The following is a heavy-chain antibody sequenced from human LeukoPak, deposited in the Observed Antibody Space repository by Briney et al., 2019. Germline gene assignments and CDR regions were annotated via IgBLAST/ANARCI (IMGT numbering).Heavy chain of an antibody. CDR2: IYTSGGT. Sequence: SETLSLTRTLSGGSISSYYWSWIPHPARKGLEWIWRIYTSGGTNYNTSLKSRLTISVDTSKKQISLKLSTVTAAATAVYYCARVSSWYNYYFVYMDVWGKGTTVTVSS. V-gene: IGHV4-4*07. CDR3: ARVSSWYNYYFVYMDV. D-gene: IGHD6-13*01. CDR1: GGSISSYY. J-gene: IGHJ6*03.